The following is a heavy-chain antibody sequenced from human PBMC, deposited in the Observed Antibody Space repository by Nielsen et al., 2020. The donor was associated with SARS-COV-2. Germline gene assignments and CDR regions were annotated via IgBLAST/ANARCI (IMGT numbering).Heavy chain of an antibody. J-gene: IGHJ4*02. CDR3: ARGSPYSGPFDY. Sequence: GESLKISCAASGFTVSSNYMSWVRQAPGKGLEWVSVIYSGGSTYYADSVKGRFTISRDNSKNTLYLQMNSLRAEDTAVYYCARGSPYSGPFDYWGQGTLVTVSS. V-gene: IGHV3-53*01. D-gene: IGHD5-12*01. CDR2: IYSGGST. CDR1: GFTVSSNY.